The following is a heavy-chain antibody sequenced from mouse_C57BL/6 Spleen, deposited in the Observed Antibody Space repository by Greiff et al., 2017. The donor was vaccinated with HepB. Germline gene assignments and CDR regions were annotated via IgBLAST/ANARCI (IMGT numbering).Heavy chain of an antibody. CDR1: GYSITSGYD. CDR3: ARGDGNLWFAY. Sequence: EVKLQESGPGMVKPSQSLSLTCTVTGYSITSGYDWHWIRHFPGNKLEWMGYISYSGSTNYNPSLKSRISITHDTSKNHFFLKLNSVTTEDTATYYCARGDGNLWFAYWGQGTLVTVSA. D-gene: IGHD2-1*01. J-gene: IGHJ3*01. CDR2: ISYSGST. V-gene: IGHV3-1*01.